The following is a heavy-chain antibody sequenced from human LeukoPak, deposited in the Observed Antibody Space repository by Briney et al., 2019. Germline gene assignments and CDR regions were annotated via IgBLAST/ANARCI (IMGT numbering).Heavy chain of an antibody. Sequence: PGGSLRLSCAASGFTVSNYDTHWARQAAGKGLEWVSVVTTAGDTYYSGSVKGRFTISRENAKNSVYLQMNSLRAGDTAVYYCVRETCAGSTCYQLDSWGQGTLVTVSS. J-gene: IGHJ4*02. CDR2: VTTAGDT. CDR3: VRETCAGSTCYQLDS. CDR1: GFTVSNYD. V-gene: IGHV3-13*04. D-gene: IGHD2-15*01.